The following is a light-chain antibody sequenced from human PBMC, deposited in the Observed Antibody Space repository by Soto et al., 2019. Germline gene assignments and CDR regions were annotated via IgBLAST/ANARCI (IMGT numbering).Light chain of an antibody. Sequence: QSVLTQPPSASGSPGQSVTISCTGTSSDVGGYDYVSWYQQQSGKAPKLIIYEVSNRPSGVPDRFSGSKSGNTASLTVSGLQAEDDADYYCCSYAGISNVIFGAGTKLTVL. CDR3: CSYAGISNVI. V-gene: IGLV2-8*01. CDR1: SSDVGGYDY. CDR2: EVS. J-gene: IGLJ2*01.